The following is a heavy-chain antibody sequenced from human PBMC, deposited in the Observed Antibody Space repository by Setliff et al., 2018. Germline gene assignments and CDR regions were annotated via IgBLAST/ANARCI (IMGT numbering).Heavy chain of an antibody. V-gene: IGHV3-66*01. CDR1: GFTVSSNY. Sequence: GGSLRLSCAASGFTVSSNYMSWVRQAPGKGPEYVSIIYTDGTTYYTDSVKGRFAISRDNSKNTLYLQLNSLRAEDTAVYYCVRGLPFDYWGQGTLVTVSS. J-gene: IGHJ4*02. CDR3: VRGLPFDY. CDR2: IYTDGTT.